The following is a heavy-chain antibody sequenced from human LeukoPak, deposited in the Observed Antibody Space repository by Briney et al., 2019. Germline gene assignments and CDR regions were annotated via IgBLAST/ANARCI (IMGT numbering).Heavy chain of an antibody. CDR2: IYYSGSI. D-gene: IGHD1-26*01. V-gene: IGHV4-59*08. Sequence: SETLSLTCTVSGGSISSYYWSWIRQSPGKGLEWIGYIYYSGSINYNPSLKSRVTISVDTSKNQLSLKLRSVTAADTAVYYCARQDSGTYLNPLDIWGQGTVVTVSS. CDR1: GGSISSYY. CDR3: ARQDSGTYLNPLDI. J-gene: IGHJ3*02.